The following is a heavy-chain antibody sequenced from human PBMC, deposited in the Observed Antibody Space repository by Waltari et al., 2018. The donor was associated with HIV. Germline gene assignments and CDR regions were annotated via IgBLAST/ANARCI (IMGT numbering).Heavy chain of an antibody. Sequence: QVQLQESGPGLVKPSETLSLTCTVSGGSLSSYYCSWIRQPPGKGLGWIWYIYYSGSTNYNPSLKSRVTISVDTSKNQFSLKLSSVTAADTAVYYCARVFVSRPPFEGDYYDSSGYPDAFDIWGQGIMVTVSS. CDR2: IYYSGST. V-gene: IGHV4-59*01. D-gene: IGHD3-22*01. CDR3: ARVFVSRPPFEGDYYDSSGYPDAFDI. J-gene: IGHJ3*02. CDR1: GGSLSSYY.